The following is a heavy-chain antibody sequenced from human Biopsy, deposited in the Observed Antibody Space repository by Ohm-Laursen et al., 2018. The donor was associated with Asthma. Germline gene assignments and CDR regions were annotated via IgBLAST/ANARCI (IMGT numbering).Heavy chain of an antibody. J-gene: IGHJ4*02. Sequence: SLRLSCAAPGFNFHNYGMNWVRRAPGKGLEWVAQILFDGRKINYPDSVKGRFTISRDNSKNMVYLQMNSLRPEDTAVYYCAKDRVAGRSYYFNYWGQGSLVSVSS. CDR2: ILFDGRKI. D-gene: IGHD6-13*01. V-gene: IGHV3-30*18. CDR3: AKDRVAGRSYYFNY. CDR1: GFNFHNYG.